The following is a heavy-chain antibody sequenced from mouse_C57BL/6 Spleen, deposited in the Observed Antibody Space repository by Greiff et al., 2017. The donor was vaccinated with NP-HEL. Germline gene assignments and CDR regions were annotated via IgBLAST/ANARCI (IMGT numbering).Heavy chain of an antibody. Sequence: VQLQQPGAELVKPGASVKLSCKASGYTFTSYWMHWVKQRPGRGFEWIGRIDPNSGGTKYNEKFKSKATLTVDKPSSTAYMQLSSLTSEDSAVYYCARLGRREDFDYWGQGTTLTVSS. CDR1: GYTFTSYW. CDR2: IDPNSGGT. CDR3: ARLGRREDFDY. V-gene: IGHV1-72*01. D-gene: IGHD4-1*01. J-gene: IGHJ2*01.